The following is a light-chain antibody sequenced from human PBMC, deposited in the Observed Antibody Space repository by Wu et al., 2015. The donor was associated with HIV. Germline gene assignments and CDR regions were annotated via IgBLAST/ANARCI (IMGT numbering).Light chain of an antibody. CDR1: QSVSSNY. CDR3: QQYSSSRT. J-gene: IGKJ1*01. V-gene: IGKV3-20*01. Sequence: EIVLTQSPGTLSLSPGERATLSCRTSQSVSSNYLAWYQQKPGQAPRLLIYGASSRATYIPDRFSGSGSGTDFTLTISRLEPEDFAVYYCQQYSSSRTFGQGTKVGIK. CDR2: GAS.